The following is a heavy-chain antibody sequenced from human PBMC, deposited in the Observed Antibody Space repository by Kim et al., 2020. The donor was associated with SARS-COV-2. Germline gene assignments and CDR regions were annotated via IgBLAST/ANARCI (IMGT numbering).Heavy chain of an antibody. CDR2: K. J-gene: IGHJ6*02. Sequence: KYYADSVKGRLTISRDNAKIPLYLQMNSLRAEDTAVYYCASALLPFYGMDVWGQGTTVTVSS. CDR3: ASALLPFYGMDV. V-gene: IGHV3-30*01.